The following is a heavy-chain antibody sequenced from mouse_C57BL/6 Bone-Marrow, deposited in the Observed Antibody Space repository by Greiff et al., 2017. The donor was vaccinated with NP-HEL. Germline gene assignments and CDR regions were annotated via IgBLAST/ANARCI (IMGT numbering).Heavy chain of an antibody. CDR1: GFNIKDDY. CDR2: IDPENGDT. Sequence: VQLQQSGAELVRPGASVTLSCTASGFNIKDDYMHWVKQRPEQGLEWIGWIDPENGDTAYASKFQGKATITADTSSNTAYLQLSSLTSEDTAVYYCTRLRPWFAYWGQGTLVTVSA. CDR3: TRLRPWFAY. V-gene: IGHV14-4*01. J-gene: IGHJ3*01. D-gene: IGHD2-4*01.